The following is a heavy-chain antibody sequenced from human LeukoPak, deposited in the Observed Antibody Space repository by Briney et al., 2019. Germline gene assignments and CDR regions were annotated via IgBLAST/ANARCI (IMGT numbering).Heavy chain of an antibody. CDR3: ARGSSWYELGFY. V-gene: IGHV3-48*03. D-gene: IGHD6-13*01. CDR2: ISSSGSTI. Sequence: GGSLRLSCAASGFTFSSYEMNWVRQAPGKGLEWVSYISSSGSTIYYADSVKGRFTISRDNAKNSLYLQMNSLRAEDTAVYYCARGSSWYELGFYWGQGTLATVSS. J-gene: IGHJ4*02. CDR1: GFTFSSYE.